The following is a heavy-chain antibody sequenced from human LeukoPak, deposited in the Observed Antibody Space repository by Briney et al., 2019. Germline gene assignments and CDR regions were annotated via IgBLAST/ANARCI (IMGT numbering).Heavy chain of an antibody. CDR2: ISSSSSYI. J-gene: IGHJ4*02. Sequence: GGSLRLSCAASGFTFNTYRMTWVRQAPGKGLEWVSSISSSSSYIYYADSVKGRFTISRDNAKNSLYLQMNSLRAEDTAVYYCARNSLGGLYFDYWGQGTLVTVSS. V-gene: IGHV3-21*01. D-gene: IGHD1/OR15-1a*01. CDR3: ARNSLGGLYFDY. CDR1: GFTFNTYR.